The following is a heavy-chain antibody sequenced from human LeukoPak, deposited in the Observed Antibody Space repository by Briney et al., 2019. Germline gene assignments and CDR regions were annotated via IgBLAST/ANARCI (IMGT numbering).Heavy chain of an antibody. V-gene: IGHV1-2*02. Sequence: ASVKVSCTASGYTFTGHYMYWVRQAPGQGLEWMGWINPHSGGTNYAQKFQGRVTMTRDTSISTVYMELSRLRSDDTAVYYCARASRGSGSSDFDYWGQGTLVTVSS. CDR3: ARASRGSGSSDFDY. D-gene: IGHD3-10*01. CDR1: GYTFTGHY. J-gene: IGHJ4*02. CDR2: INPHSGGT.